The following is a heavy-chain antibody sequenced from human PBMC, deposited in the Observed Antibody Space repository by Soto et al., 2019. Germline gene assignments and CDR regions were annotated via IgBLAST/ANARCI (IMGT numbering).Heavy chain of an antibody. CDR2: INANAIDT. J-gene: IGHJ4*02. V-gene: IGHV3-23*01. CDR1: GFIFGNHG. CDR3: VYWVSAHFDF. Sequence: VGSLRLSCAASGFIFGNHGMTWVRQAPGRALEWVSTINANAIDTHYADSAKGRFTISRDNSKSTLDLQMNSLRAEDTAIYYCVYWVSAHFDFWGPGTLVTVSS. D-gene: IGHD2-8*01.